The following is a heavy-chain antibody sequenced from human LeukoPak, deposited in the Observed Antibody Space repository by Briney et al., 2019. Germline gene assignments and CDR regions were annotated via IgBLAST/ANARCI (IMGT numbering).Heavy chain of an antibody. CDR1: GGSISSSSDY. Sequence: PSETLSPTCTVSGGSISSSSDYWGWIRQPPGKGLEWIGSIYYSGSTYYNRSLKSRVTISVDTSKNQFSLKLSSVTAADTAVYYCARDYDNSGYYRVDAFDIWGQGTMVTVSS. V-gene: IGHV4-39*02. D-gene: IGHD3-22*01. J-gene: IGHJ3*02. CDR2: IYYSGST. CDR3: ARDYDNSGYYRVDAFDI.